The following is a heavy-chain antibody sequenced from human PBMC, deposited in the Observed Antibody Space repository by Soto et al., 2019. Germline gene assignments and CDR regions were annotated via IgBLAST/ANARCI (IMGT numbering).Heavy chain of an antibody. J-gene: IGHJ5*02. CDR1: GGTFSSYS. D-gene: IGHD1-7*01. CDR2: IIPIFGTA. V-gene: IGHV1-69*13. CDR3: ARRDNWNSNWFDP. Sequence: SVKVSCKASGGTFSSYSISWVLQAPGQGLEWMGGIIPIFGTANYAQKFQGRVTITADESTSTAYKELSSLRSEDTAVYYCARRDNWNSNWFDPWGQGTLVTVSS.